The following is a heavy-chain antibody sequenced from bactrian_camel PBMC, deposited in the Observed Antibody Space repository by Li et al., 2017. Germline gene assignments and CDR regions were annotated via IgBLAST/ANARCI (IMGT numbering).Heavy chain of an antibody. CDR2: IGFDGSGI. V-gene: IGHV3S6*01. Sequence: HVQLVESGGGLVQPGGSRRLSCAASGFIFSSYRMYWVRQAPGKGLERVSSIGFDGSGIYYADSVKGRFTISQDNAKNTLYLQMNSLTPEDTAMYYCAADFRATDDCYSDSRGPFANWGQGTQVTVS. D-gene: IGHD4*01. J-gene: IGHJ4*01. CDR3: AADFRATDDCYSDSRGPFAN. CDR1: GFIFSSYR.